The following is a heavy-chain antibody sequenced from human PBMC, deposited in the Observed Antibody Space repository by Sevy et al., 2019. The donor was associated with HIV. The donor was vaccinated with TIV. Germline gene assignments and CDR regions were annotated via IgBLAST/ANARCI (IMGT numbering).Heavy chain of an antibody. D-gene: IGHD6-13*01. V-gene: IGHV1-18*01. CDR3: ARDKEQLANLPARWFDP. Sequence: ASVKVSCKAFGYVFASYGISWVRQAPGQGLEWMGWISPFSGDTKYAQKFQGRVTMTTDTSTATAYMEVRSLRSDDTAVYYCARDKEQLANLPARWFDPWGQGTLVTVSS. CDR1: GYVFASYG. J-gene: IGHJ5*02. CDR2: ISPFSGDT.